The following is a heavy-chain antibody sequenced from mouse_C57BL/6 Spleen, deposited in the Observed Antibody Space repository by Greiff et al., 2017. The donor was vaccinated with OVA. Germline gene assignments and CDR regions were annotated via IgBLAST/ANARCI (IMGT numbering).Heavy chain of an antibody. D-gene: IGHD2-1*01. V-gene: IGHV1-61*01. CDR2: IYPSDSET. CDR1: GSTFPRYW. J-gene: IGHJ4*01. CDR3: ARMAYYGNYYYAMDY. Sequence: PGSSVPLSCTASGSTFPRYWLAWVKQRPGQGLEWIGNIYPSDSETHYNQKFKDKATLTVDKSSSTAYMQLSSLTSEDSAVYYCARMAYYGNYYYAMDYWGHGTPVTVSS.